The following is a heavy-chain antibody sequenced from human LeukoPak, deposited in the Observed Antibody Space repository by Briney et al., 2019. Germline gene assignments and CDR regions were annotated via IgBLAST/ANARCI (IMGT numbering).Heavy chain of an antibody. CDR2: IYYSGST. CDR3: ARIVRYYYYGMDV. D-gene: IGHD1-26*01. V-gene: IGHV4-30-4*01. CDR1: GGSISSGDYY. Sequence: SQTLPLTCTVSGGSISSGDYYWSWIRQPPGKGLEWIGYIYYSGSTYYNPPLKSRVTISVDTSKNQFSLKLSSVTAADTAVYYCARIVRYYYYGMDVWGQGTTVTVSS. J-gene: IGHJ6*02.